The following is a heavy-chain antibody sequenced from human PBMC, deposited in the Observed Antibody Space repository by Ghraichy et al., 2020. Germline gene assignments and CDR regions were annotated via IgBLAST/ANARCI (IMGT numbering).Heavy chain of an antibody. CDR1: GFIFSNYA. V-gene: IGHV3-23*01. D-gene: IGHD6-19*01. Sequence: GGSLRLSCEASGFIFSNYAMNWVRQAPGQGLEWVSVISASGGSTFYPDSLKGRFTISRDNSKNTLYLQMDNLRADDTAIYYCAKDSLSAVAGRRVYSMDVWGQGTTVTVSS. CDR3: AKDSLSAVAGRRVYSMDV. J-gene: IGHJ6*02. CDR2: ISASGGST.